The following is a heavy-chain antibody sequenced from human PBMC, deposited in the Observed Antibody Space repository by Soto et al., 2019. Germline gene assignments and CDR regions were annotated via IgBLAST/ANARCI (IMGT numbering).Heavy chain of an antibody. CDR2: INHSGST. CDR1: GGSFSGYY. V-gene: IGHV4-34*01. Sequence: SETLSLTCAVYGGSFSGYYWSWIRQPPGKGLEWIGEINHSGSTNYNPSLKSRVTISVDTSKNQFSLKLSSVTAADTAVYYCARIDYYYYYGMDVWGQGTTVTAP. CDR3: ARIDYYYYYGMDV. J-gene: IGHJ6*02.